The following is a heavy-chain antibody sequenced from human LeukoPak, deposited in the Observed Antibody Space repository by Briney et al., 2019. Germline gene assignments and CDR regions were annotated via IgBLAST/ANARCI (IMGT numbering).Heavy chain of an antibody. D-gene: IGHD5-24*01. J-gene: IGHJ4*02. V-gene: IGHV3-23*01. CDR3: AKGEMATIKTYYFDY. Sequence: GGSLRLSCAASGFTFSSYAMSWVRQAPGKGLEWVSAISGSGGSTYYADSVKGRFTISRDNSKNTLYLQMNSLRAEDTAVYYCAKGEMATIKTYYFDYWGQGTLVTVSS. CDR1: GFTFSSYA. CDR2: ISGSGGST.